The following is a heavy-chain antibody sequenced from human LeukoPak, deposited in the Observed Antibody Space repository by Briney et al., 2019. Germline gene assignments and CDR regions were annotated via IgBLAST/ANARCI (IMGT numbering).Heavy chain of an antibody. J-gene: IGHJ3*02. CDR3: ARDKVIVAVPGVAADAFDI. D-gene: IGHD2-2*01. CDR2: IIPIFGTA. V-gene: IGHV1-69*13. Sequence: SVKVSCKASGGTFSSYAISWVRQAPGQGLEWMGGIIPIFGTANYAQKFQGRVTITADESTSTAYMELSSLRSEDTAVYYCARDKVIVAVPGVAADAFDIWGQGTMVTVSS. CDR1: GGTFSSYA.